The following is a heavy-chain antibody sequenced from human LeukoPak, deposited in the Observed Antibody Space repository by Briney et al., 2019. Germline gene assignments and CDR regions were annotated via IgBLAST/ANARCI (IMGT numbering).Heavy chain of an antibody. CDR1: GFTFSSCE. V-gene: IGHV3-48*03. CDR3: ARDSSGYSDDAFDI. Sequence: PGGSLRLSCAASGFTFSSCEINWVRQAPGKGLEWVSYISSSGSTIYYADSVKGRFTISRDNAKNSLYLQMNSLRAEDTAVYYCARDSSGYSDDAFDIWGQGTMVTVSS. CDR2: ISSSGSTI. J-gene: IGHJ3*02. D-gene: IGHD3-22*01.